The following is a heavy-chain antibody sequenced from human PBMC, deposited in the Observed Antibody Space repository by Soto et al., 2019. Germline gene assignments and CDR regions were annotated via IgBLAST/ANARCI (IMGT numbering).Heavy chain of an antibody. CDR2: ISASSGRT. V-gene: IGHV3-23*01. CDR1: GFTFGNYA. J-gene: IGHJ4*02. Sequence: GGSLRLSCRASGFTFGNYAMAWVRQAPGKGLEWVSGISASSGRTYYADSAKGRFTISRDNSNNTLYLQMSSLRAEDTAVYYCAKDLEVLSARFESWGQGALVTVSS. CDR3: AKDLEVLSARFES. D-gene: IGHD2-15*01.